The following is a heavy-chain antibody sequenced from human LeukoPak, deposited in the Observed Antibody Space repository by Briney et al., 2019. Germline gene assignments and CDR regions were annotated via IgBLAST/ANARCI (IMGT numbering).Heavy chain of an antibody. CDR2: SRNKINSYTT. CDR3: ARDFYDSSGYYFDY. D-gene: IGHD3-22*01. Sequence: PGGSLRLSCAASGFTFSDHYMDWVRQAPGKGLEWVGRSRNKINSYTTEYAASVKARFTISSDDSKNSLYLQMNSLKTEDTAVYYCARDFYDSSGYYFDYWGQGALVIVSS. J-gene: IGHJ4*02. CDR1: GFTFSDHY. V-gene: IGHV3-72*01.